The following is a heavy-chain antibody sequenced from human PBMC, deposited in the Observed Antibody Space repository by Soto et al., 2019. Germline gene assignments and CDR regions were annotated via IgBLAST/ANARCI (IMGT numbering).Heavy chain of an antibody. CDR1: GGTFSSYA. J-gene: IGHJ4*02. CDR2: IIPIFGTA. D-gene: IGHD3-22*01. V-gene: IGHV1-69*01. CDR3: ARCSGPMYYDSSGYSSFDY. Sequence: QVQLVQSRAEVKKPGSSVKVSCKASGGTFSSYAISWVRQAPGQGLEWMGGIIPIFGTANYAQKFQGRVTITADESTSTAYMELSSLRSEDTAVYYCARCSGPMYYDSSGYSSFDYWGQGTLVTVSS.